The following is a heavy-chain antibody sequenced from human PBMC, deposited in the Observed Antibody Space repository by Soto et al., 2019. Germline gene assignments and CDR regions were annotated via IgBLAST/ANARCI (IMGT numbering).Heavy chain of an antibody. D-gene: IGHD5-12*01. J-gene: IGHJ3*02. CDR2: ISSNGGST. CDR1: GFTFSTYA. CDR3: VKDRWMVRDAFDI. V-gene: IGHV3-64D*06. Sequence: PVGSLRLSCAASGFTFSTYAMAWVRQAPGKGLEYVSAISSNGGSTYYADSVKGRFTISRDNSKNTLYLQMSSLRAEDTAVYYCVKDRWMVRDAFDIWGQGTMVNVSS.